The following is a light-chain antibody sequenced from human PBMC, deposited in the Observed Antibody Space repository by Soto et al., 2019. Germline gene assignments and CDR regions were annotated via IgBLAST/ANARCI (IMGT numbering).Light chain of an antibody. V-gene: IGKV1-39*01. CDR1: QSVDRY. Sequence: DIPMTQSPSSLSASVGDRVTITCRAGQSVDRYLNWYQQKPGKSPKLLIYGASNLQSGVPSRFSGSGSGTDFTLTISSLQPEDVATYYCQQSYTVPTFGQGTRLEVK. CDR2: GAS. CDR3: QQSYTVPT. J-gene: IGKJ5*01.